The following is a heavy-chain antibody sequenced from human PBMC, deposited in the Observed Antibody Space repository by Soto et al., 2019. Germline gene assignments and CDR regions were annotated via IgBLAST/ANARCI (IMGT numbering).Heavy chain of an antibody. D-gene: IGHD6-19*01. J-gene: IGHJ6*02. CDR3: VKDGSSGWPYYYGMDV. CDR1: GFTLRSYG. Sequence: PGGSLRLSCATSGFTLRSYGMHWVRHAPGKGLEWVSVISYDGSKKYYADSVKGRFTISRDNSKNTLYLQMSSLRAEDTAVYYCVKDGSSGWPYYYGMDVWGQGTTVTSP. V-gene: IGHV3-30*18. CDR2: ISYDGSKK.